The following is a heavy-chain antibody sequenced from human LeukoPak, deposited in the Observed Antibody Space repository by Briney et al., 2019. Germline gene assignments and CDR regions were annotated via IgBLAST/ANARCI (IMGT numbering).Heavy chain of an antibody. Sequence: PGGSLRLSCAASGFTFSDYYMNWIRQAPGKGLEWISYISGRGTTLSYADSVKGRFTISRDNANHSLYLQMNSLRVEDTAVYYCARTARAFDYWGQGTLVTVSS. D-gene: IGHD6-6*01. CDR2: ISGRGTTL. CDR1: GFTFSDYY. CDR3: ARTARAFDY. J-gene: IGHJ4*02. V-gene: IGHV3-11*01.